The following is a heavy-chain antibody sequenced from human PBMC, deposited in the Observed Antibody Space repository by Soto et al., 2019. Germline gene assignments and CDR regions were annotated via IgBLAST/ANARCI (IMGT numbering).Heavy chain of an antibody. CDR1: GYTFTSYG. D-gene: IGHD3-22*01. Sequence: ASVKVSCKASGYTFTSYGISWVRQAPGQGLEWMGWISAYNGNTNYAQRLQGRVTMTTDTSTSTAYMELRSLRSDDTAVYYCARGSSPAYYYDSSGYSPAFYWGQGTLVTVSS. V-gene: IGHV1-18*04. CDR2: ISAYNGNT. J-gene: IGHJ4*02. CDR3: ARGSSPAYYYDSSGYSPAFY.